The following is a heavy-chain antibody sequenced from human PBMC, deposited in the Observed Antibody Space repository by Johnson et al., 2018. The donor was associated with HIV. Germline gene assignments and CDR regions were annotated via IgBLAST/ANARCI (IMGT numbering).Heavy chain of an antibody. CDR2: IKSKTDGGTT. V-gene: IGHV3-15*01. J-gene: IGHJ3*02. CDR3: TTLAESSSSMYAFDI. D-gene: IGHD6-6*01. Sequence: VQLVESGGGLVQPGGSLRLSCAASGFTVSSNYMSWVRQAPGKGLEWVGRIKSKTDGGTTDYAAPVKGRFTISRDDSNNTLYLQMNSLKTEDTAVYYCTTLAESSSSMYAFDIWGQGTMLTVSS. CDR1: GFTVSSNY.